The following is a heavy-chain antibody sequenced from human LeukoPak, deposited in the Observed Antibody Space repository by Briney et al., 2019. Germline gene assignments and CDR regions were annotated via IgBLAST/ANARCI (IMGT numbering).Heavy chain of an antibody. Sequence: ASVKVSCKASGYTFTSYGISWVRQAPGQGLEWMGWISAYNGNTNYAQKLQGRVTMTTDTSTSTAYMELRSLRSDDTAVYYCARVEMYDFWRGGWFDPWGQGTLVTVSS. CDR2: ISAYNGNT. J-gene: IGHJ5*02. CDR3: ARVEMYDFWRGGWFDP. V-gene: IGHV1-18*01. CDR1: GYTFTSYG. D-gene: IGHD3-3*01.